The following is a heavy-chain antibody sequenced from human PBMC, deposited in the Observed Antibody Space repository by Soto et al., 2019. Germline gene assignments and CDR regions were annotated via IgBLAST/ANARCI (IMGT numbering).Heavy chain of an antibody. V-gene: IGHV3-43*01. CDR1: GFRFDDYN. Sequence: LRLSCAASGFRFDDYNIHWVRQAPGKGLEWVSLITWNSGNTYYADSVKGRFTISRDGTTESVSLQMTSLKREDTGLYYCARETLSFGSALDVWGQGTMVTVSS. J-gene: IGHJ6*02. CDR3: ARETLSFGSALDV. CDR2: ITWNSGNT. D-gene: IGHD3-3*01.